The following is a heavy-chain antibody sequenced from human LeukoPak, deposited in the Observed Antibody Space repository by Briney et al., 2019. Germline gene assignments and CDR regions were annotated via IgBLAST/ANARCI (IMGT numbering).Heavy chain of an antibody. D-gene: IGHD5-24*01. CDR3: AREGVIGDGYNFFDY. CDR2: INPHSGGT. V-gene: IGHV1-2*02. CDR1: GYTFTSYG. J-gene: IGHJ4*02. Sequence: ASVKVSCKASGYTFTSYGISWVRQAPGQGLEWMGWINPHSGGTNSEQNFQGRVTMSRDTSISTVYMELSRLRSDDTALYYCAREGVIGDGYNFFDYRGQGTLVTVSS.